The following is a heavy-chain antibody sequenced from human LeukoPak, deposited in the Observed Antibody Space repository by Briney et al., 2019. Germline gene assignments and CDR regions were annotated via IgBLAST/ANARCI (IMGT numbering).Heavy chain of an antibody. Sequence: GGSLRLSCAASGFTFSDYYMSWIRQAPGKGLKWVSYISSSGSTIYYADSVKGRFTISRDNAKNSLYLQMNSLRAEDTAVYYCARRSGSPPDVFDIWGQGTMVTVSS. D-gene: IGHD1-26*01. V-gene: IGHV3-11*04. CDR1: GFTFSDYY. CDR3: ARRSGSPPDVFDI. CDR2: ISSSGSTI. J-gene: IGHJ3*02.